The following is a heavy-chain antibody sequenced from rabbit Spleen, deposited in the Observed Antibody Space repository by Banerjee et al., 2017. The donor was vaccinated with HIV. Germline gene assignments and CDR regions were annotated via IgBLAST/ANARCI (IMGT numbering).Heavy chain of an antibody. V-gene: IGHV1S7*01. D-gene: IGHD8-1*01. CDR3: ARDGAGGSYFAL. CDR1: GFTLSSYY. J-gene: IGHJ3*01. CDR2: IDPVFGST. Sequence: HLVESGGGLVQPGGSLKLSCKASGFTLSSYYMNWVRQAPGKGLEWIGYIDPVFGSTYYANWVNGRFTISSHNAQNTLYLQLNSLTAADTATYFCARDGAGGSYFALWGQGTLVTVS.